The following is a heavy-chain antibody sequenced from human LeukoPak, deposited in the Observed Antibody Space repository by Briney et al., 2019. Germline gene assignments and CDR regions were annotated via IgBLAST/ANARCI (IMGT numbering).Heavy chain of an antibody. D-gene: IGHD3-22*01. CDR2: IYYSGGT. Sequence: SETLSLTCTVSGGSISGQYWSWIRKPPGKGLEWIGEIYYSGGTKYNPSLERRVTISVDTTKNQFSLKLSSVTAADTAVYYCARVLADYYDSSGLIDYWGQGTLVTVSS. CDR3: ARVLADYYDSSGLIDY. J-gene: IGHJ4*02. CDR1: GGSISGQY. V-gene: IGHV4-59*11.